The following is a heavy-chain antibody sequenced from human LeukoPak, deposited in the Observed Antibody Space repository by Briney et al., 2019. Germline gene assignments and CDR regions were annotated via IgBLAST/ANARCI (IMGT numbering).Heavy chain of an antibody. CDR2: IDYSGST. J-gene: IGHJ6*03. V-gene: IGHV4-59*01. CDR1: GGSISSYY. Sequence: SETLSPTCTVSGGSISSYYWSWIRQPPGKGLEWIGYIDYSGSTNYNPPLKSRVTISVDTSKNQFSLKLSSVTAADTAVYYCARTEESGYSYRYFGYYYYMDVWGKGTTVTVSS. CDR3: ARTEESGYSYRYFGYYYYMDV. D-gene: IGHD5-18*01.